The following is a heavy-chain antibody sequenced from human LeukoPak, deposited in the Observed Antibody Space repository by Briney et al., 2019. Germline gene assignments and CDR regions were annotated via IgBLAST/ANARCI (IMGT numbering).Heavy chain of an antibody. CDR3: ARDTRGATIDY. V-gene: IGHV1-18*01. CDR2: ISAYNGNT. CDR1: GYTFTSYG. D-gene: IGHD5-24*01. Sequence: ASVKVSCKASGYTFTSYGIXWVRXAPGQXLEWMGWISAYNGNTNYAQKLQGRVTMTTDTSTSTAYMELRSLRSDDTAVYYCARDTRGATIDYWGQGTLVTVSS. J-gene: IGHJ4*02.